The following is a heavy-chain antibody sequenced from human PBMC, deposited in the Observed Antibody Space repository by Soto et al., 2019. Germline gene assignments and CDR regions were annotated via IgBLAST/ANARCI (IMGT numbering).Heavy chain of an antibody. D-gene: IGHD3-10*01. J-gene: IGHJ6*02. CDR1: GGTFSSYA. Sequence: GASVKVSCKASGGTFSSYAISWVRQAPGQGLEWMGGIIPIFGTANYAQKFQGRVTITADESTSTAYMELSSLRSEDTAVYYCARDRRREVRANYYCGMDVWGQGTTVTVSS. CDR2: IIPIFGTA. V-gene: IGHV1-69*13. CDR3: ARDRRREVRANYYCGMDV.